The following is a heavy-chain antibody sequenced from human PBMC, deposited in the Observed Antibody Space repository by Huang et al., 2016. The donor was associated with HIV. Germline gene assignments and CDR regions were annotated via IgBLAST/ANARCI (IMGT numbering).Heavy chain of an antibody. CDR3: ARGGGIQLWLLGYYYMDV. CDR1: GYTFSSFG. D-gene: IGHD5-18*01. V-gene: IGHV1-18*01. Sequence: QVQLVQSGAEVKKPGASVKVSCKASGYTFSSFGLSWVRQAPGQGLEWVGWISGYKGNTKFAQKFQGRRTMTTDTSTSTAYMELRSLRSDDTAVYYCARGGGIQLWLLGYYYMDVWGNGTTVTVSS. J-gene: IGHJ6*03. CDR2: ISGYKGNT.